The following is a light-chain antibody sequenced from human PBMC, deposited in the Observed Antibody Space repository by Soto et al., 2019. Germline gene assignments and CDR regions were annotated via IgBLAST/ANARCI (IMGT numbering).Light chain of an antibody. V-gene: IGKV3-11*02. CDR3: QQRSVWPPLN. Sequence: VLTQSPDTLSLSPGERAILSSRAPETVASNLAGCHQKPGQTPRLLIYDTSTRVPGIPARFRGTGYGRDFTLTISSLEPEDFAVYYCQQRSVWPPLNFGGGTEVQIK. CDR1: ETVASN. CDR2: DTS. J-gene: IGKJ4*01.